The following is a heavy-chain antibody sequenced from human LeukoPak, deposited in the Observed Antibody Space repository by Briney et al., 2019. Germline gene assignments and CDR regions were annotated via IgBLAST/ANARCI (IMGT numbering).Heavy chain of an antibody. Sequence: PSETLXLTCTVSGGSISSGGYYWSWIRQPPGXGXEWXGYIYHSGSTFYNPSLKSRVTISVYRSKNQFSLKLSTVTAADTAVYYCARESAAATNWFDPWGQGTLVTVSS. CDR1: GGSISSGGYY. V-gene: IGHV4-30-2*01. J-gene: IGHJ5*02. D-gene: IGHD6-13*01. CDR3: ARESAAATNWFDP. CDR2: IYHSGST.